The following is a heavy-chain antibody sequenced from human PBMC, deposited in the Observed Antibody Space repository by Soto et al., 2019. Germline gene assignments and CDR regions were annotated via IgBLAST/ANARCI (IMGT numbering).Heavy chain of an antibody. CDR2: IRSKANSYAT. CDR1: GFTFSGSA. J-gene: IGHJ6*02. V-gene: IGHV3-73*01. D-gene: IGHD3-22*01. Sequence: GGSLRLSCAASGFTFSGSAMHWVRQASGKGLEWVGRIRSKANSYATAYAASVKGRFTISRDDSKNTAYLQMNSLKTEDTAVYYCTSSQDYYDSSGYYDYYYYYGMDVWGQGTTVTVSS. CDR3: TSSQDYYDSSGYYDYYYYYGMDV.